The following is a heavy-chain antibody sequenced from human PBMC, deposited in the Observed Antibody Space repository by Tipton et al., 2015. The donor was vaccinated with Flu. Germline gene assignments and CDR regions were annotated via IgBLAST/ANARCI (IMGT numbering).Heavy chain of an antibody. Sequence: TLSLTCTVSSGSIRSTNYFCAWIRQPPGKRLELIGSIYPTGTTYYNPSLKSRVTISVDTSKRQFSLMLKSVTAADTAVYFCARLSYYDVDLKNFYFDHWGQGVLVTVSS. CDR3: ARLSYYDVDLKNFYFDH. CDR1: SGSIRSTNYF. D-gene: IGHD3-10*02. J-gene: IGHJ4*02. V-gene: IGHV4-39*01. CDR2: IYPTGTT.